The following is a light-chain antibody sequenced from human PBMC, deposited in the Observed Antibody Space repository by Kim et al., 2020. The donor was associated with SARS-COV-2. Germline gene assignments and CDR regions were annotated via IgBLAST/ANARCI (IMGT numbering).Light chain of an antibody. Sequence: FPGERATLSCRASQSVSSNLAWYQQKPGQAPRLLIYGASTRATGIPARFSGSGSGTEFTLTISSLQSEDFAVYYCQQYNNWPPVTFGQGTRLEI. CDR2: GAS. V-gene: IGKV3-15*01. CDR1: QSVSSN. CDR3: QQYNNWPPVT. J-gene: IGKJ5*01.